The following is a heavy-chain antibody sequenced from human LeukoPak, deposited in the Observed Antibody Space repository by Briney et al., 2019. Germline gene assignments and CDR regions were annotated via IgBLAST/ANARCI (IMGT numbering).Heavy chain of an antibody. CDR1: GYTFTGYY. CDR2: INPNSGGT. V-gene: IGHV1-2*02. J-gene: IGHJ4*02. D-gene: IGHD6-13*01. CDR3: ARAAGIAAAGTKDY. Sequence: ASVKVSCKASGYTFTGYYMHWVRQAPGQGLEWMGWINPNSGGTNYAQKLQGRVTMTTDTSTSTAYMELRSLRSDDTAVYYCARAAGIAAAGTKDYWGQGTLVTVSS.